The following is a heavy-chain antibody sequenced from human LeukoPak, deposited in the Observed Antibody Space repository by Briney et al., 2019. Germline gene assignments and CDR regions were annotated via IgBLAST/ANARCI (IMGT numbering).Heavy chain of an antibody. D-gene: IGHD6-19*01. J-gene: IGHJ4*02. Sequence: QPGGSLRLSCAASGFTFDDYAMHWVRQAPGKGLEWVSGISWNSGSIGYADSVKGRFTISRDNAKNSLYLQMNSLRAEDTALYYCAKGYRAGQWLATPFDYWGQGTLVTVSS. CDR3: AKGYRAGQWLATPFDY. CDR1: GFTFDDYA. CDR2: ISWNSGSI. V-gene: IGHV3-9*01.